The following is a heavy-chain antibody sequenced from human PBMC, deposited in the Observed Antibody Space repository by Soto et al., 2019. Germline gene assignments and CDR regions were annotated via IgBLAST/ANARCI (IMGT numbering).Heavy chain of an antibody. V-gene: IGHV4-4*07. Sequence: SETLSLTCTVSGGSISSYYWSWIRQPAGKGLEWIGRIYTSGSTNYNPSLKSRVTMSVDTSKNQFSLKLSSMTAADTAVYYCASSLKWELLSPDAFDIWGQGTMVTVSS. CDR1: GGSISSYY. CDR3: ASSLKWELLSPDAFDI. CDR2: IYTSGST. J-gene: IGHJ3*02. D-gene: IGHD1-26*01.